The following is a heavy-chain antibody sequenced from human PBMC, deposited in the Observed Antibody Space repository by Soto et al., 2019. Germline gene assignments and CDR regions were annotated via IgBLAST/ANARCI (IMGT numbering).Heavy chain of an antibody. V-gene: IGHV3-30*18. CDR1: GFIFSSYG. D-gene: IGHD3-22*01. Sequence: QVQLVESGGGVVQPGRSLRLSCAASGFIFSSYGMHWVRQAPGKGLEWVAVMSNDGISKHYADSVKGRFTISRDNSKNPLYLQMNSLRADNTAVYFCTQGYDSSGHSGYGGDCDIWGGGTMVAVSS. J-gene: IGHJ3*02. CDR3: TQGYDSSGHSGYGGDCDI. CDR2: MSNDGISK.